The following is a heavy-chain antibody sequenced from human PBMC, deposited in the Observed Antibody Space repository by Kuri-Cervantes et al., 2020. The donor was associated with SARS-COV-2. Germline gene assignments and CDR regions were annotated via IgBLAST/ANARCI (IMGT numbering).Heavy chain of an antibody. CDR3: ARDLGDWTPDGFDI. V-gene: IGHV1-8*01. J-gene: IGHJ3*02. Sequence: ASVKVSCKAPETTFPNHDINWVRQASGQGLEWMGWMNPDTGNSGYAQKFRGRVTMTRDTSMTTAYMELSSLRSEDSAIYYCARDLGDWTPDGFDIWGQGTMVTVSS. CDR1: ETTFPNHD. D-gene: IGHD2-21*02. CDR2: MNPDTGNS.